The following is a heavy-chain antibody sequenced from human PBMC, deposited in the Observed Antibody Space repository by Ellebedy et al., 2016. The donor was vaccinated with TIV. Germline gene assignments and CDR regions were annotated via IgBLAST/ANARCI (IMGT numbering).Heavy chain of an antibody. V-gene: IGHV3-23*01. CDR2: ISGSGSST. CDR3: TRTIVGDP. CDR1: GFTFSSYA. Sequence: GGSLRLXXAASGFTFSSYAMSWVRQAPGKGLQWVSAISGSGSSTFYADSVKGRFTVSRDNSKNTLYLQINSLRGEDTAVYYCTRTIVGDPWGQGTLVTVSS. J-gene: IGHJ5*02. D-gene: IGHD2-15*01.